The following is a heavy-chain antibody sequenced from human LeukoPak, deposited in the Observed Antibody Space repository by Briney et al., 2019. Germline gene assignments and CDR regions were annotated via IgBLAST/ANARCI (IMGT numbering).Heavy chain of an antibody. CDR3: ARYSSSSGGASYYLDY. Sequence: GGSLRLSCTASGFTLRNYWMHWVRQVPGKRLVWVSRISGDGSVTNYADSVQGRFTISRDNAKNILYLQINSLRSEDTAVYYCARYSSSSGGASYYLDYWGHGTLITVSS. J-gene: IGHJ4*01. CDR2: ISGDGSVT. CDR1: GFTLRNYW. D-gene: IGHD6-6*01. V-gene: IGHV3-74*01.